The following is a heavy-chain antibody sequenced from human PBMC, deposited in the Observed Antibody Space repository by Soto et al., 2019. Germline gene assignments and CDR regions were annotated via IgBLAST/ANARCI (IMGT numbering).Heavy chain of an antibody. CDR2: ISGSGGST. CDR1: GFTFSSYA. Sequence: GGSLRLSCAASGFTFSSYAMSWVRQAPGKGLEWVPAISGSGGSTYYADSVKGRFTISRDNSKNTLYLQMNSLRAEDTAVYYCAKGIAARPGVYYYYYYGMDVWGQGTTVTVSS. J-gene: IGHJ6*02. D-gene: IGHD6-6*01. CDR3: AKGIAARPGVYYYYYYGMDV. V-gene: IGHV3-23*01.